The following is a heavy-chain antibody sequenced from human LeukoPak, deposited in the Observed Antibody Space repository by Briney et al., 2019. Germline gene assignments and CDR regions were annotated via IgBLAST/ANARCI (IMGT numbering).Heavy chain of an antibody. V-gene: IGHV1-18*01. CDR1: GYTFTSYG. Sequence: GASVKVSCKASGYTFTSYGISWVRQAPGQGLEWMVWISTYNDNTNYAQKLQGRVTMTTDTSTSTAYMELRSLRSDDTAVYYCARDLGRRCSGGRCYYYNYYMDVWGKGTTVTISS. J-gene: IGHJ6*03. CDR3: ARDLGRRCSGGRCYYYNYYMDV. D-gene: IGHD2-15*01. CDR2: ISTYNDNT.